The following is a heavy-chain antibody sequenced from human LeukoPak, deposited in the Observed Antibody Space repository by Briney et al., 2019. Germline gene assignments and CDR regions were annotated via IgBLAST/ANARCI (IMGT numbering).Heavy chain of an antibody. CDR3: ARGVQWLDAFDI. V-gene: IGHV1-18*01. Sequence: ASVKVSCKASGGTFSSYAISWVRQAPGQGLEWMGWISAYNGNTNYAQKLQGRVTMTTDTSTSTAYMELRSLRSDDTAVYYCARGVQWLDAFDIWGQGTMVTVSS. J-gene: IGHJ3*02. CDR2: ISAYNGNT. D-gene: IGHD6-19*01. CDR1: GGTFSSYA.